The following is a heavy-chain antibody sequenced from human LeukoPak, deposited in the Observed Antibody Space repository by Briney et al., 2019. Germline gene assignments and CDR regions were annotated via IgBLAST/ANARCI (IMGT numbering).Heavy chain of an antibody. CDR3: ATSRGHLEY. V-gene: IGHV3-48*01. D-gene: IGHD3-3*01. J-gene: IGHJ4*02. Sequence: GGSLRLSCAASGITFSSYSMNWVRQAPGKGLEWVSYITGGSTTIYYADSVKGRFTISRDNAKNSLYLQMNSLRAEDTAVYYCATSRGHLEYWGQGTLVTVSS. CDR1: GITFSSYS. CDR2: ITGGSTTI.